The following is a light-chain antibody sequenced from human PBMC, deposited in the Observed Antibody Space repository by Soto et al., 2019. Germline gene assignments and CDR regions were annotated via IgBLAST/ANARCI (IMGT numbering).Light chain of an antibody. V-gene: IGKV3-15*01. Sequence: EIVMTQSPATPSVSPGERATLSCRASQSISSSLGWYQQRPGQAPRLVISGASTRATGIPARFSGSASGTEFTLTISSLQPEDFGVYYCQQYYNWPLTFGGGTKVEIK. CDR3: QQYYNWPLT. CDR1: QSISSS. CDR2: GAS. J-gene: IGKJ4*01.